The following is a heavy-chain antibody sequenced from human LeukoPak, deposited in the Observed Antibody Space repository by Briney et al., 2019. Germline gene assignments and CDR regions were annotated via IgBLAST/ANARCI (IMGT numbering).Heavy chain of an antibody. V-gene: IGHV3-23*01. CDR3: GKDHIPLELPCDF. Sequence: GGSLRLSCAGSGFRFSNYGMTWVRQAPGKGLEWVSAITDSGSITYYADPVKGRFTISRDNSKNTLYLQMNSLRAEDTAVYYCGKDHIPLELPCDFWGQGTLVTVSS. CDR2: ITDSGSIT. CDR1: GFRFSNYG. J-gene: IGHJ4*02. D-gene: IGHD1-7*01.